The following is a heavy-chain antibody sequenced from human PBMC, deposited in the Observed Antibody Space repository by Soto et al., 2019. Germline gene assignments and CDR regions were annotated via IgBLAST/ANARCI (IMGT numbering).Heavy chain of an antibody. CDR3: ARMNVDSYQFYYAMDV. J-gene: IGHJ6*02. Sequence: PTLVNPTETLTLTCTVSGFSLTTGKMGVSWIRQPPGKALEWLAHIFSDNERSYSTSLQGRLTISKDTSGSQVVLSMTNVDPVDTATYYCARMNVDSYQFYYAMDVWGQGTTVTVS. CDR2: IFSDNER. D-gene: IGHD4-17*01. CDR1: GFSLTTGKMG. V-gene: IGHV2-26*01.